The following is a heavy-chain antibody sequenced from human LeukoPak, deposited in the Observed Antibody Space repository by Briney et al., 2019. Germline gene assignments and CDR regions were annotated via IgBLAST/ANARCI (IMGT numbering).Heavy chain of an antibody. CDR3: AKDQGSGYSINWFDP. D-gene: IGHD3-22*01. CDR1: GFTFSSYA. Sequence: GGSLRLSCAASGFTFSSYAMSWVRQAPGKGLEWVSAISGSGGSTYYADSVKGRFTISRDNSKNTLYLQMNSLRAEDTAVYYCAKDQGSGYSINWFDPWAREPWSPSPQ. J-gene: IGHJ5*02. V-gene: IGHV3-23*01. CDR2: ISGSGGST.